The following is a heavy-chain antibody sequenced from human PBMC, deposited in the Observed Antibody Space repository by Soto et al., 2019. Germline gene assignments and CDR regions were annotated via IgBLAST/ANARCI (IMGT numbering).Heavy chain of an antibody. CDR2: IYYSGST. CDR3: EAASGSGLYYYGMDV. V-gene: IGHV4-61*01. D-gene: IGHD6-19*01. J-gene: IGHJ6*02. CDR1: GGSVSSGSYY. Sequence: EPLSVTFTVSGGSVSSGSYYWSWIRQPPGKGLEWIGYIYYSGSTNYNPSLKSRVTISVDTSKNQFSLKLSSVTAADTAVYYCEAASGSGLYYYGMDVWGQGTTVTVSS.